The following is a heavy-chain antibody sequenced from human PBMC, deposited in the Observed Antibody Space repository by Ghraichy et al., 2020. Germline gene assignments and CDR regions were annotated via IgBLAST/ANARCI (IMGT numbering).Heavy chain of an antibody. V-gene: IGHV3-23*01. D-gene: IGHD6-19*01. CDR1: GFTFSSYA. CDR3: AKDKFVAGISYFDY. Sequence: GGSLRLSCAASGFTFSSYAMSWVRQAPGKGLEWVSAIGGSGISTYYADSVKGRFTISRDNSKNTLYLQMNSLRAEDTAVYYCAKDKFVAGISYFDYWGQGTLVTVSS. CDR2: IGGSGIST. J-gene: IGHJ4*02.